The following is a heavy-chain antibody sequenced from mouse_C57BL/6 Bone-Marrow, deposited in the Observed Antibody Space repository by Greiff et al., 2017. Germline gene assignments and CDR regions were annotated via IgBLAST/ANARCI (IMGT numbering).Heavy chain of an antibody. CDR1: GISITTGNYR. CDR3: AREGGLYDGSSYWYFDV. CDR2: IYYSGTI. J-gene: IGHJ1*03. Sequence: EVKVVESGPGLVKPSQTVFLTCTVTGISITTGNYRWSWIRQFPGNKLEWIGYIYYSGTITYNPSLTSRTTITRDTPKNQFFLEMNSLTAEDTATYYGAREGGLYDGSSYWYFDVWGTGTTVTVSS. D-gene: IGHD1-1*01. V-gene: IGHV3-5*01.